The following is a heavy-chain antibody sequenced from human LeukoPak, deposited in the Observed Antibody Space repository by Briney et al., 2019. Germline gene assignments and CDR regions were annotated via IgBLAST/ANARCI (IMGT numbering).Heavy chain of an antibody. Sequence: SVKVSCKASGGTFSSYAISWVRQVPGQGLEWMGGIIPIFGTANYAQKFQGRVTITADESTSTAYMELSSLRSEDTAVYYCAVGYCSGGSCYSIDYWGQGTLVTVSS. D-gene: IGHD2-15*01. CDR2: IIPIFGTA. J-gene: IGHJ4*02. CDR1: GGTFSSYA. V-gene: IGHV1-69*13. CDR3: AVGYCSGGSCYSIDY.